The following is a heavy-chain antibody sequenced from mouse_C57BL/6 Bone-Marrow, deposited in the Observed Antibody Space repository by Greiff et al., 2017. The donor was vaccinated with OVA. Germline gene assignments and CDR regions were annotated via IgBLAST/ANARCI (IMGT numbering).Heavy chain of an antibody. J-gene: IGHJ1*03. CDR2: IYWDDDK. CDR3: ARSLYYGSSPYWYFDV. V-gene: IGHV8-12*01. CDR1: GFSLSTSGMG. Sequence: QVTLKVSGPGILQSSQTLSLTCSFSGFSLSTSGMGVSWIRQPSGKGLEWLAHIYWDDDKRYNPSLKSRLTISKDTSRNQVFLKITSVDTADTATYYCARSLYYGSSPYWYFDVWGTGTTVTVSS. D-gene: IGHD1-1*01.